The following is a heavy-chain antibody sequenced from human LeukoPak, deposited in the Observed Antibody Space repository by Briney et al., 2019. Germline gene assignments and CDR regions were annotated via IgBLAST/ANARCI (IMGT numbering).Heavy chain of an antibody. J-gene: IGHJ3*02. Sequence: GESLKISCKGSGYSFTSYWIGWVRQMPGKGLEWMGIIYPGDSDTRYSPSFQGQVTISADKSISTAYLQWSSLKASDTAMYYCARHQIAAAGTGDAFDIWGQGTMVTVSS. CDR3: ARHQIAAAGTGDAFDI. CDR2: IYPGDSDT. D-gene: IGHD6-13*01. V-gene: IGHV5-51*01. CDR1: GYSFTSYW.